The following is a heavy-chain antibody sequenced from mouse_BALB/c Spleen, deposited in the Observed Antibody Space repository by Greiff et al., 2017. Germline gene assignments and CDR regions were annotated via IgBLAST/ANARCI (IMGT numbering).Heavy chain of an antibody. Sequence: VQLQQSGPSLVKPSQTLSLTCSVTGDSITSGYWNWIRKFPGNKLEYMGYISYSGSTYYNPSLKSRISITRDTSKNQYYLQLNSVTTEDTATYYCARYLYGNYGFFYAMDYWGQGTSVTVSS. CDR1: GDSITSGY. D-gene: IGHD2-1*01. CDR2: ISYSGST. J-gene: IGHJ4*01. CDR3: ARYLYGNYGFFYAMDY. V-gene: IGHV3-8*02.